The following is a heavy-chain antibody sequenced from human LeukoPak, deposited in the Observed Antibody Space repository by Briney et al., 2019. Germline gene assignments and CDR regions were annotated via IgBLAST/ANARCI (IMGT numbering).Heavy chain of an antibody. CDR2: ITATSTSI. Sequence: PGGSLRLSCAASGFTFSSYSMSWVRQAPGKGLEWVSSITATSTSIYYADSLKGRFTISRDNAKNSLYLQMNSLRAEDTAVYYCARDRSQGWDNSGYYPDALIMWGQGTLVSVSS. CDR1: GFTFSSYS. V-gene: IGHV3-21*01. D-gene: IGHD3-22*01. CDR3: ARDRSQGWDNSGYYPDALIM. J-gene: IGHJ3*02.